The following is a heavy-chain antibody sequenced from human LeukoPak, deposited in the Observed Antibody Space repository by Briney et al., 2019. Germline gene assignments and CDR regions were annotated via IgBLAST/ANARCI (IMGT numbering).Heavy chain of an antibody. J-gene: IGHJ4*02. CDR2: MNPNSGNI. V-gene: IGHV1-8*01. CDR3: ARVQSRYQLLYGY. D-gene: IGHD2-2*02. CDR1: GYTFTSYD. Sequence: ASVKVSCKASGYTFTSYDINWVRQATGQGLEWMGWMNPNSGNIGYAQKFQGRVTMTRNTSISTAYMELSSLRSEDTAVYYCARVQSRYQLLYGYWGQGTLVTVSS.